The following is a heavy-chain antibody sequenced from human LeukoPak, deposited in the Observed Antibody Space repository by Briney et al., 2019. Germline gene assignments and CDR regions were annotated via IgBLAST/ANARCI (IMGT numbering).Heavy chain of an antibody. CDR1: GFTFSSYG. CDR2: IRYDGSNK. D-gene: IGHD3-3*01. J-gene: IGHJ4*02. CDR3: AKSDGPYYDFRSGYLNSPGDYFDY. V-gene: IGHV3-30*02. Sequence: PGGSLRLSCAASGFTFSSYGMHWVRQAPGKGLEWVAFIRYDGSNKYYADSVKGRFTISRDSSKNTLYLQMNSLRAEDTAVYYCAKSDGPYYDFRSGYLNSPGDYFDYWGQGTLVTFSS.